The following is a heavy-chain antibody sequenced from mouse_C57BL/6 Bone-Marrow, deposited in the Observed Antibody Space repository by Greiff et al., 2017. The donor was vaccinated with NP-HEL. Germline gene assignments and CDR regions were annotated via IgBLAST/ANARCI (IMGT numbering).Heavy chain of an antibody. J-gene: IGHJ3*01. V-gene: IGHV1-54*01. D-gene: IGHD1-1*02. Sequence: QVQLKDSGAELVRPGTSVKVSCKASGYAFTNYLIEWVKQRPGQGLEWIGVINPGSGGTNYNEKFKGKATLTADKSSSTAYMQLSSLTSEDSAVYFCARGGRAWFAYWGQGTLVTVSA. CDR2: INPGSGGT. CDR1: GYAFTNYL. CDR3: ARGGRAWFAY.